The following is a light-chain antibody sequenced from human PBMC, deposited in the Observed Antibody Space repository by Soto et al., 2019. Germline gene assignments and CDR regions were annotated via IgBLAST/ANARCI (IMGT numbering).Light chain of an antibody. CDR2: EAS. V-gene: IGKV1D-16*01. Sequence: DIKMTQSPSSVSASVGDRVTITCRSSQGLTNRLAWYQPKPXKAPKLXXYEASSLQSGVPSRFSASGSGTDFTLTLSSLQPDDFANYDCQPYNSYSPLTFRGGTKVDIK. CDR1: QGLTNR. J-gene: IGKJ4*01. CDR3: QPYNSYSPLT.